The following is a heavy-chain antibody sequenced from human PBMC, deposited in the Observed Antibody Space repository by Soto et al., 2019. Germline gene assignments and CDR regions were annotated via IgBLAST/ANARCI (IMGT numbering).Heavy chain of an antibody. D-gene: IGHD2-2*01. V-gene: IGHV4-31*03. Sequence: SETLSLTCTVSGGSISSGGYYWSWIRQHPGKGLEWIGYIYYSGSTYYNPSLKSRVTISVDTSKNQFSLKLSSVTAADTTVYYCARGVIGVVPAAPHYFDYWGQGTLVTVSS. J-gene: IGHJ4*02. CDR3: ARGVIGVVPAAPHYFDY. CDR2: IYYSGST. CDR1: GGSISSGGYY.